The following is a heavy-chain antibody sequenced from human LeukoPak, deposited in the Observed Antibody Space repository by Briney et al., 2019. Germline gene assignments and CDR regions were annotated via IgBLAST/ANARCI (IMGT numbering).Heavy chain of an antibody. CDR2: ISAYNGNT. D-gene: IGHD6-13*01. CDR3: ARSIGSSSWNNVDY. CDR1: GYTFTSYG. Sequence: ASXXVSCKASGYTFTSYGISWVRQAPGQGLEWMGWISAYNGNTNYAQKLQGRVTMTTDTSTSTAYMELRSLRSDDTAVYYCARSIGSSSWNNVDYWGQGTLVTVSS. J-gene: IGHJ4*02. V-gene: IGHV1-18*01.